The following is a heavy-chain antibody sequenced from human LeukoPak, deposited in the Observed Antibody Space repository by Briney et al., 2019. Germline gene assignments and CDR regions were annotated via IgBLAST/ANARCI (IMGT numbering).Heavy chain of an antibody. V-gene: IGHV1-8*01. CDR3: AGAVTDSSGYYYWFDP. CDR2: MNPNSGNT. CDR1: GYTFTSYD. Sequence: ASVKVSCKASGYTFTSYDINWVRQATGQGLEWMGWMNPNSGNTGYAQKFQGRVTMTRNTSISTAYMELSSLRSEDTAVYYCAGAVTDSSGYYYWFDPWGQGTLVIVSS. D-gene: IGHD3-22*01. J-gene: IGHJ5*02.